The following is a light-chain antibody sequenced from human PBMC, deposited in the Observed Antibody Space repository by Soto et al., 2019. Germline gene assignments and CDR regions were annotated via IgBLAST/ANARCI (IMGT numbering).Light chain of an antibody. Sequence: DIVLTQSPDTLSLSPGERVTLSCRASQSVTNSYLAWYQQKPGQGPRLLIHGASSRATGTPDRFSGSGSGTDFTLTISILEPEDFAVYYCQQYGATPGTFGQGTKLDIK. CDR3: QQYGATPGT. CDR2: GAS. J-gene: IGKJ1*01. CDR1: QSVTNSY. V-gene: IGKV3-20*01.